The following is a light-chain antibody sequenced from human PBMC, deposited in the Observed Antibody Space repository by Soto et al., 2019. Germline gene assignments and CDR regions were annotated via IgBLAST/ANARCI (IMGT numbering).Light chain of an antibody. J-gene: IGKJ1*01. CDR1: QYIGSN. CDR2: GAS. V-gene: IGKV3D-15*01. Sequence: EIVMTQSRATLSVSPGERATRSCRASQYIGSNLAWYHQKPGQAPRLLIYGASSRATGIPDRFSGSGSGTEFTLTISSLQSEDFAVYYCQKFNKWPWTFGQGTKVDI. CDR3: QKFNKWPWT.